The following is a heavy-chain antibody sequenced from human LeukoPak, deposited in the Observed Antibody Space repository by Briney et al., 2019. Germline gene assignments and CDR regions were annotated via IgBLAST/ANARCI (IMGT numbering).Heavy chain of an antibody. CDR1: GFTFSYYG. J-gene: IGHJ4*02. CDR2: IQSDGSIE. D-gene: IGHD1-26*01. Sequence: PGRSLRLSCAASGFTFSYYGMHWVRQAPGKGLEWVAAIQSDGSIEYYADSVKGRLIISRDNSKNTLFLQMNSLRADDTAVYYCASPVWERHTDDYFDYWGQGTLVTVSS. CDR3: ASPVWERHTDDYFDY. V-gene: IGHV3-33*01.